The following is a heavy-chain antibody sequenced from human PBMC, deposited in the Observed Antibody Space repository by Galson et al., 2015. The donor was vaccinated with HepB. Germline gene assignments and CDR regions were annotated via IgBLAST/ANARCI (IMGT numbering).Heavy chain of an antibody. CDR3: ARERARLVGIRYYYYYGMDV. D-gene: IGHD1-14*01. CDR1: GFTFSSYA. Sequence: SLRLSCAASGFTFSSYAMHWVRQAPGKGLEWVAVISYDGSNKYYADSVKGRFTISRDNSKNTLYLQMNSLRAEDTAVYYCARERARLVGIRYYYYYGMDVWGQGTTVTVSS. J-gene: IGHJ6*02. CDR2: ISYDGSNK. V-gene: IGHV3-30*04.